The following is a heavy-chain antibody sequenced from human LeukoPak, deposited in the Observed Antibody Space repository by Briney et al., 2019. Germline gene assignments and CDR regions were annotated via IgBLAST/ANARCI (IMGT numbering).Heavy chain of an antibody. D-gene: IGHD4-17*01. CDR3: ARLALGDYFYYYYGMDV. J-gene: IGHJ6*02. CDR1: GGSIGSSSYY. CDR2: IYYSGST. V-gene: IGHV4-39*01. Sequence: PSETLSLTCTVSGGSIGSSSYYWGWIRQPPGKGLEWIGSIYYSGSTYYNPSLKSRVTISVDTSKNQFSLKLSSVTAADTAVYYCARLALGDYFYYYYGMDVWGQGTTVTASS.